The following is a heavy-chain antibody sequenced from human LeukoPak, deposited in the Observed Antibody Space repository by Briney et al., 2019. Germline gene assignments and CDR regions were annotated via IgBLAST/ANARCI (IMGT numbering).Heavy chain of an antibody. J-gene: IGHJ4*02. Sequence: GRSLRLSCAASGFTFSTYSMNWVRQAPGKGLEWVSYISSSSSTIYYADSVKGRFTISRDNAKNSLYLQMNSLRAEDTAVYYCARGSTYYDSSGQVPFDYWGQGTLVTVSS. V-gene: IGHV3-48*01. D-gene: IGHD3-22*01. CDR3: ARGSTYYDSSGQVPFDY. CDR1: GFTFSTYS. CDR2: ISSSSSTI.